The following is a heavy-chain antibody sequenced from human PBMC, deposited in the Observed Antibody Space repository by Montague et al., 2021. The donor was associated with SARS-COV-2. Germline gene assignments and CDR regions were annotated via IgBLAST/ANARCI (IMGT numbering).Heavy chain of an antibody. V-gene: IGHV3-43*02. J-gene: IGHJ6*02. CDR1: GFTFDDYV. Sequence: SLRLSCAASGFTFDDYVMHWVRQAPGKGLEWVSLISGDGSKTYYADSVKGRFTISRDNSKNSLSLQMKSLRTEDTEFYYCAKDTRKRRSRQYGGYFRGVDYQYYGMDVWGQGTTVTVSS. D-gene: IGHD4-23*01. CDR3: AKDTRKRRSRQYGGYFRGVDYQYYGMDV. CDR2: ISGDGSKT.